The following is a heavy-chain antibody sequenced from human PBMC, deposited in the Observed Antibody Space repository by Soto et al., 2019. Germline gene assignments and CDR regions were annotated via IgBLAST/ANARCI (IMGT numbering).Heavy chain of an antibody. D-gene: IGHD6-13*01. CDR1: GFTFSSYG. J-gene: IGHJ4*02. CDR2: IWYDGSNK. CDR3: ARDRGSSSCFAY. Sequence: PGGSLRLSCAASGFTFSSYGMHWVRQAPGKGLEWVAVIWYDGSNKYYADSVKGRFTISRDNSKNTLYLQMNSLRAEDTAVYYCARDRGSSSCFAYWGQGTLVTVSS. V-gene: IGHV3-33*01.